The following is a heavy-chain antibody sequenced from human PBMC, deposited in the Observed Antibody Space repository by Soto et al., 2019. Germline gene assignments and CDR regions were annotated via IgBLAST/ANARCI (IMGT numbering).Heavy chain of an antibody. J-gene: IGHJ6*02. D-gene: IGHD5-18*01. V-gene: IGHV4-34*01. CDR3: AREVTYYYYYGMDV. CDR2: INHSGST. Sequence: PSETLSLTCAFYCGSFIGYYWSWIRQPPGKGLEWIGEINHSGSTNYNPSLKSRVTISVDTSKNQFSLKLSSVTAADTAVYYCAREVTYYYYYGMDVWGQGTTVTVSS. CDR1: CGSFIGYY.